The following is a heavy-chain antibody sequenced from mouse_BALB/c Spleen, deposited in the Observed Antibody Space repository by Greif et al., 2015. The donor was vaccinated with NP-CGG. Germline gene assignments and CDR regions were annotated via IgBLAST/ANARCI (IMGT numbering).Heavy chain of an antibody. V-gene: IGHV1-69*02. Sequence: VQLQQSGSELVRPGASVKLSCKASGYTFTSYWVNWVKQRPGQGLEWIGNIYPSDSYTNYNQKFEDKATLTVDKSSSTAYKQHSSPTSEDSADYYCTRWRKGNYVWYVDGWGAGTTVTVSS. CDR3: TRWRKGNYVWYVDG. CDR2: IYPSDSYT. J-gene: IGHJ1*01. CDR1: GYTFTSYW. D-gene: IGHD2-1*01.